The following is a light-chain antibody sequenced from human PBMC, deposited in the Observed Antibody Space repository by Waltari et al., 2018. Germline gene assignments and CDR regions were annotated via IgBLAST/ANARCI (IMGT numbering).Light chain of an antibody. CDR1: DSDVGSYDF. V-gene: IGLV2-14*01. CDR3: QSYDNYLSAVV. J-gene: IGLJ2*01. CDR2: EVS. Sequence: QSALTQPASVSGSPGQSITISCSGTDSDVGSYDFVPWYQQHPGKAPHLIIYEVSNRPSGISNRFSASKSGNTASLTITGLQAEDEADYYCQSYDNYLSAVVFGGGTKLTVL.